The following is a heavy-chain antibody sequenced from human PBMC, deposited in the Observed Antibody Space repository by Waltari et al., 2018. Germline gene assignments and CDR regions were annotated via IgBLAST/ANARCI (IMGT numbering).Heavy chain of an antibody. J-gene: IGHJ4*02. CDR1: GFTFWHYS. CDR3: TRESLLYYYDSSGYYCPDY. V-gene: IGHV3-49*02. D-gene: IGHD3-22*01. Sequence: EVQLVESGGGLLQPGRSLRLSCTASGFTFWHYSMSLVRQAPGKGLGWVGCIRSKAYGGTTEYAASVKGRFTISRDDSKSIAYLQMNSLKTEDTAVYYCTRESLLYYYDSSGYYCPDYWGQGTLVTVSS. CDR2: IRSKAYGGTT.